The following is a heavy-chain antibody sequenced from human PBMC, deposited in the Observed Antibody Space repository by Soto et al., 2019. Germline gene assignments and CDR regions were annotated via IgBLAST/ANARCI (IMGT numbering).Heavy chain of an antibody. D-gene: IGHD3-3*02. V-gene: IGHV1-2*04. J-gene: IGHJ3*02. CDR3: ARGNSMDDAFDI. CDR2: INPNSGDT. Sequence: QVQLVQSGAEVKKPGASVKVSCKASGYTFTGYYMHWVRQAPGQGLEWMGWINPNSGDTNYAQKFQGWVTMARDTSISTAYMELSRLRSDDTAVYYCARGNSMDDAFDIWGQGTMVTVSS. CDR1: GYTFTGYY.